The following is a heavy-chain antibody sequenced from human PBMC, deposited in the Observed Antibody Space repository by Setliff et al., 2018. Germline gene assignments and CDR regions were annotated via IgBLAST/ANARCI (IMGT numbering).Heavy chain of an antibody. Sequence: ASVKVSCKTSGYAFITFGMSWVRQAPGRGLEWMGWMSPVYGIANYARKFQGRVTLTADTSTTTAYLELASLRDDDTAVYYCVRGPGPSVVVAIPFDHWGQGSLVTVSS. CDR1: GYAFITFG. CDR3: VRGPGPSVVVAIPFDH. V-gene: IGHV1-18*01. CDR2: MSPVYGIA. J-gene: IGHJ4*02. D-gene: IGHD5-12*01.